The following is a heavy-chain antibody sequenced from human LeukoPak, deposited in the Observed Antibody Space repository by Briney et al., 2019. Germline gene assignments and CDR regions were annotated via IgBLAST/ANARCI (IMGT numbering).Heavy chain of an antibody. J-gene: IGHJ5*02. CDR3: ARGRYDYVWGSYRNWFDP. V-gene: IGHV4-4*07. CDR2: IYTSGST. Sequence: SETLSLTCTVSGGSISSYYWSWIRQPAGKGLEWIGRIYTSGSTNYNPFLKSRVTMSVDTSKNQFSLKLSSVTAADTAVYYCARGRYDYVWGSYRNWFDPWGQGTLVTVSS. CDR1: GGSISSYY. D-gene: IGHD3-16*02.